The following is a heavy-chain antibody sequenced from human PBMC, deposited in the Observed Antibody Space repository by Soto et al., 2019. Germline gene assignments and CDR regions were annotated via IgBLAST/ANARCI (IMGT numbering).Heavy chain of an antibody. CDR2: INHSGST. CDR1: GGSFSGSY. J-gene: IGHJ6*03. Sequence: SETLSLTCAVYGGSFSGSYCSWIRQPPGKGLEWIGEINHSGSTSYNPSLKSRVAMSVDTSKNQFSLKLNSVTAADTAVYYCARHLQTYYYYYMDVWGKGTTVTVSS. V-gene: IGHV4-34*01. D-gene: IGHD4-4*01. CDR3: ARHLQTYYYYYMDV.